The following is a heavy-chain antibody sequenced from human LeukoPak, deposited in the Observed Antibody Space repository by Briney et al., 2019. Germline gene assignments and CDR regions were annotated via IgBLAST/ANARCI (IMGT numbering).Heavy chain of an antibody. D-gene: IGHD6-19*01. Sequence: ASETLSLTCTVSGGSISTYYWNWIRQPPGKGLEWIGYFYYIGNTNYNPSLRGRVTISVDTSKNQFSLTLRSVTAADTAVYYCAGGSGWLFDYWGQGVPVTVSP. CDR1: GGSISTYY. CDR2: FYYIGNT. CDR3: AGGSGWLFDY. V-gene: IGHV4-59*01. J-gene: IGHJ4*02.